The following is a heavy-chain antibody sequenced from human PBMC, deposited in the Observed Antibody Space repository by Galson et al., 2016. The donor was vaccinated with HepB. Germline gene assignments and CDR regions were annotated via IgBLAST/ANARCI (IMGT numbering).Heavy chain of an antibody. CDR3: ARELDHSFYFDY. CDR1: GYTFNTYN. CDR2: IKPSGGNT. V-gene: IGHV1-46*02. D-gene: IGHD1-14*01. Sequence: SVKVSCKASGYTFNTYNMHGVRQAPGQGLEWMGIIKPSGGNTIYAQKFQDRITMARDTSTSTVYMELISLRSEDTAVYYCARELDHSFYFDYWGQGTRVTVSS. J-gene: IGHJ4*02.